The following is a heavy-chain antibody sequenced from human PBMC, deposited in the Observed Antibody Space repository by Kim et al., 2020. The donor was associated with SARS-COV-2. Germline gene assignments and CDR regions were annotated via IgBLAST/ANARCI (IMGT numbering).Heavy chain of an antibody. CDR3: AREEVVVTAIPYYYYGMDV. D-gene: IGHD2-21*02. Sequence: SETLSLTCTVSGGSISSGSYYWSWIRQPAGKGLEWIGRIYTSGSTNYNPSLKSRVTISVDTSKNQFSLKLSSVTAADTAVYYCAREEVVVTAIPYYYYGMDVWGQGTTVTVSS. V-gene: IGHV4-61*02. CDR2: IYTSGST. CDR1: GGSISSGSYY. J-gene: IGHJ6*02.